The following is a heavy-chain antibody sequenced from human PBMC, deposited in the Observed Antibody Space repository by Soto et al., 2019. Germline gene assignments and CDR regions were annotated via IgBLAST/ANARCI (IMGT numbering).Heavy chain of an antibody. J-gene: IGHJ6*01. D-gene: IGHD6-6*01. V-gene: IGHV1-69*01. CDR1: GGTFSRYA. Sequence: QVQLVQSGAEVKKHGSSVKVSCKASGGTFSRYAISWVRQAPGQGLEWMGGIIPIFGTANYAQKFQGRVTITADESTSTAHMELSSRRSEDTSVYYCARTRYSSSAAGYYYYGMDVWGQGTTGTVSA. CDR3: ARTRYSSSAAGYYYYGMDV. CDR2: IIPIFGTA.